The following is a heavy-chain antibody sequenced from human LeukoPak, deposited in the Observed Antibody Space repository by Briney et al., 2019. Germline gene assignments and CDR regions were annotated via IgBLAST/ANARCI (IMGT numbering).Heavy chain of an antibody. CDR2: IYYSGST. D-gene: IGHD4-23*01. V-gene: IGHV4-59*01. Sequence: SETLSLTCTVSGVSISSYYWSWIRQPPGKGLEWIGYIYYSGSTNYNPSLKSRVTISVDTSKNQFSLKLSSVTAADTAVYYCARGYGGFDYWGQGTLVTVSS. CDR3: ARGYGGFDY. J-gene: IGHJ4*02. CDR1: GVSISSYY.